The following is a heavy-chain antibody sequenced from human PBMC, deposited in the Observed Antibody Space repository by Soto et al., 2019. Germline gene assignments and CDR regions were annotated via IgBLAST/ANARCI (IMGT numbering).Heavy chain of an antibody. Sequence: SETLSLTCTVSGGSISNYFCNWIRQPAGKGLEWIGRIDNSGSTNYNPSLKSRIAMSADTSRNQFSLKLNSVTAADTAVYYCARGGQDFWSGPFDYWGQGALVTVSS. J-gene: IGHJ4*02. D-gene: IGHD3-3*01. V-gene: IGHV4-4*07. CDR2: IDNSGST. CDR1: GGSISNYF. CDR3: ARGGQDFWSGPFDY.